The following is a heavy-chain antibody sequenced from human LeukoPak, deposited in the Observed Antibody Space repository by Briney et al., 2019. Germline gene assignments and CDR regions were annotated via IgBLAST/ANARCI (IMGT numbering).Heavy chain of an antibody. CDR3: ATGGALAELAILT. D-gene: IGHD3-16*01. CDR1: AALMSGLF. CDR2: THASGKS. J-gene: IGHJ1*01. Sequence: PSESLSLTFDVSAALMSGLFCNGLRQPAGRGLEWIGRTHASGKSNYNPSFKTRVTMSVDTSKTQISLRLNSMTAADTPVCYCATGGALAELAILTCGEGTLVRVSS. V-gene: IGHV4-4*07.